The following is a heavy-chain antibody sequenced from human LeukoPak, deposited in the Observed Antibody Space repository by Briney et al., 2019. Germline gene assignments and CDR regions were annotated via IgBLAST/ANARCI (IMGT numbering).Heavy chain of an antibody. J-gene: IGHJ5*02. CDR2: ISAYNGNI. Sequence: GASVKVSCKASGYTFTSYGISWVRQAPGQGLEWMGWISAYNGNINYAQKLQGRVTMTTDTSTSTAYMELRSLRSDDTAVYYCARSPDSSGYYWLSWFDPWGQGTLVTVSS. V-gene: IGHV1-18*01. CDR3: ARSPDSSGYYWLSWFDP. D-gene: IGHD3-22*01. CDR1: GYTFTSYG.